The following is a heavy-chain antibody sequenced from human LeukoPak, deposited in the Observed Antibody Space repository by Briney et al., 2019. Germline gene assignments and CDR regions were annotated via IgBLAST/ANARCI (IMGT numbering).Heavy chain of an antibody. Sequence: GGAPRLSCGASGFTFSNAWMSWVRPAPGEGLGWVGRIKSKTDGGTTDYAAPVKGRFTISRDDSKNTLYLQMNSLKTEDTAVYYCTTETSVVSWGQGTLVTVSS. J-gene: IGHJ5*01. D-gene: IGHD1-7*01. CDR2: IKSKTDGGTT. CDR1: GFTFSNAW. CDR3: TTETSVVS. V-gene: IGHV3-15*01.